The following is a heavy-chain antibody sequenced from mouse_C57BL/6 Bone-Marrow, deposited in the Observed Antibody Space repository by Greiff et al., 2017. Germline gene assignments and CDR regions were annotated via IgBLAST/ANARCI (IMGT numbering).Heavy chain of an antibody. D-gene: IGHD2-4*01. J-gene: IGHJ3*01. CDR3: ARWDYDYVFGY. CDR2: IHPNSGST. Sequence: QVQLQQPGAELVKPGASVKLSCKASGYTFTSYWMHWVKQRPGQGLEWIGMIHPNSGSTNYNEKFKSKATLTVDKSSSTAYMQLSSLTSEDSAFYYCARWDYDYVFGYWGQGTLVTVSA. V-gene: IGHV1-64*01. CDR1: GYTFTSYW.